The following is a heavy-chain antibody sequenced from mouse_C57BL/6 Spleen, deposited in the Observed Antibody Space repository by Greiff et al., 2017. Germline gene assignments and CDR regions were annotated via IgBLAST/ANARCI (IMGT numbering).Heavy chain of an antibody. V-gene: IGHV1-62-2*01. CDR2: FYPGSGSI. D-gene: IGHD1-1*01. CDR1: GYTFTEYT. J-gene: IGHJ1*03. CDR3: ARHEEGITTVVATPYWYFDV. Sequence: QVQLQQSGAELVKPGASVKLSCKASGYTFTEYTIHWVKQRSGQGLEWFGWFYPGSGSIKYNEKFKDKATMTADKSSSTVYMELSRLTSEDSAVYFCARHEEGITTVVATPYWYFDVWGTGTTVTVSS.